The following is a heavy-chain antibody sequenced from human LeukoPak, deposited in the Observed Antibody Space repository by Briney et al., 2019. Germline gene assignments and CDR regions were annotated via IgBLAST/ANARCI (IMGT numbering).Heavy chain of an antibody. Sequence: SETLSLTCTVSGDSISSGSYYWGWIRQPPGKGLEWIASIYYAGSTYYNPSLKSRVTISVDTSKNQFSLKLSSVTAADTAVYNCARLGYYYDSSAKGAFDYWGQGTLATVSS. CDR1: GDSISSGSYY. J-gene: IGHJ4*02. V-gene: IGHV4-39*01. D-gene: IGHD3-22*01. CDR3: ARLGYYYDSSAKGAFDY. CDR2: IYYAGST.